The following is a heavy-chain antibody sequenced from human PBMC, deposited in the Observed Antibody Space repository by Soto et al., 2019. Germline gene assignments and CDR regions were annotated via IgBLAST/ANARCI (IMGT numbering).Heavy chain of an antibody. CDR1: GFTFSSYA. Sequence: PGGSLRLSCAASGFTFSSYAMSWVRQAPGKGLEWVSAISGSGGSTYYADSVKGRFTISRDNSKNTLYLQMNSLRAEDTAVYYCAKDGYDSLTGSFDYWGQGTLVTVSP. CDR3: AKDGYDSLTGSFDY. D-gene: IGHD3-9*01. V-gene: IGHV3-23*01. CDR2: ISGSGGST. J-gene: IGHJ4*02.